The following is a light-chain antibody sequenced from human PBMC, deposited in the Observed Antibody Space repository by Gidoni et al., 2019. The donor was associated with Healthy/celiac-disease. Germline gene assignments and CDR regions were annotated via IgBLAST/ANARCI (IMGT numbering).Light chain of an antibody. J-gene: IGKJ1*01. Sequence: EIVMTQSPATLSVSPGERATLSCRASQSVSSNLAWYQQKPGQAPRLLIYGASTRATGIPVRFSGSGSGTEFTLTISGLQSEDFAVYYCQQYNNWPPRTFGQGTKVEIK. CDR1: QSVSSN. CDR3: QQYNNWPPRT. V-gene: IGKV3D-15*01. CDR2: GAS.